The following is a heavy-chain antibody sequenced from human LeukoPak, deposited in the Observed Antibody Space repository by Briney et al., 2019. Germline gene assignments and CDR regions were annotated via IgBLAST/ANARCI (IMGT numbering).Heavy chain of an antibody. CDR2: ISNDGSNK. CDR1: GFTFNYYA. Sequence: GGSLLLCCAAAGFTFNYYAIHWGRQAPGKGVGGVAVISNDGSNKYYADSVKGRFTISRDNSKNTVYLQMNSLRAEDTAVYYCARDEMATTQRGYFDYWGQGTLVTVSS. V-gene: IGHV3-30-3*01. D-gene: IGHD5-24*01. CDR3: ARDEMATTQRGYFDY. J-gene: IGHJ4*02.